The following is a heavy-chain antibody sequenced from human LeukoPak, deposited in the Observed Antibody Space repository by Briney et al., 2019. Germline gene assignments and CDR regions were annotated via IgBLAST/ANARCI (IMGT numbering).Heavy chain of an antibody. CDR2: ISYDGTNK. CDR3: ARISGGNYWSAPFYY. Sequence: GRSLRLSCAASGFSFSSYAMHWVRQAPGKGLEWVAVISYDGTNKYYADSEKGRFTISRDNSKNTLYLQVNSLRAEDTAVYYCARISGGNYWSAPFYYWGQGTLVTVSS. CDR1: GFSFSSYA. D-gene: IGHD1-26*01. J-gene: IGHJ4*02. V-gene: IGHV3-30*04.